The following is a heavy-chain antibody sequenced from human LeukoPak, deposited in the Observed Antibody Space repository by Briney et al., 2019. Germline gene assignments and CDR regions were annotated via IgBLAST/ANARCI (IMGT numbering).Heavy chain of an antibody. J-gene: IGHJ6*02. Sequence: PGRSLRLSCAASGFTFSSYGMHWVRQAPGKGLEWVGFIRSKAYGGTTEYAASVKGRFTISRDDSKSIAYLQMNSLKTEDTAVYYCTRDPGVLRFLEWQPYYYYGMDVWGQGTTVTVSS. CDR1: GFTFSSYG. V-gene: IGHV3-49*04. CDR2: IRSKAYGGTT. D-gene: IGHD3-3*01. CDR3: TRDPGVLRFLEWQPYYYYGMDV.